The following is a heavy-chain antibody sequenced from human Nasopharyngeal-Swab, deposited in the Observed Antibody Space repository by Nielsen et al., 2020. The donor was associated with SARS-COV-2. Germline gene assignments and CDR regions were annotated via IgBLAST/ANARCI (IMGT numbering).Heavy chain of an antibody. J-gene: IGHJ5*02. D-gene: IGHD4-11*01. Sequence: SETLSLTCTVKGGSLSGFYWSWIRQAPGKEMEWIGDVTHSGRTNYNPSLKGRVSISMNTVANQVSLDLASVTAADTAVYYCARDRSTTVSTAGWFDPWGQGTLVTVSS. V-gene: IGHV4-34*01. CDR1: GGSLSGFY. CDR3: ARDRSTTVSTAGWFDP. CDR2: VTHSGRT.